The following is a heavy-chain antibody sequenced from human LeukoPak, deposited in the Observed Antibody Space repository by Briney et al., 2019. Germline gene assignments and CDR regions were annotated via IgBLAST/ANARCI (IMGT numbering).Heavy chain of an antibody. V-gene: IGHV3-48*03. D-gene: IGHD5-18*01. J-gene: IGHJ4*02. CDR1: GFTFSSYE. Sequence: GGSLTLSCAASGFTFSSYEMHCVRHARGKGLEWVSYISSSGSTIYYAHPVKGRLTISRDNAKSSLYLQMNSLRGEDTAVYYCAREEVAMVYFDYRVQGALVSVSS. CDR3: AREEVAMVYFDY. CDR2: ISSSGSTI.